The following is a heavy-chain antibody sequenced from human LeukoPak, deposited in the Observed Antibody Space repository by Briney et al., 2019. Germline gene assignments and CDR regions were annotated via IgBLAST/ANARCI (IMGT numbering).Heavy chain of an antibody. D-gene: IGHD4-17*01. CDR1: GFAFSSYE. V-gene: IGHV3-48*03. Sequence: GGSLRLSCAASGFAFSSYEMNWVRQAPGQGLEWVSYISSSGRTIYYADSVKGRFTNSRDNTLNSLYLQMNSLRAEDTAVYYCARDDYARRGYGMDVCGQGTTVTVSS. CDR2: ISSSGRTI. J-gene: IGHJ6*02. CDR3: ARDDYARRGYGMDV.